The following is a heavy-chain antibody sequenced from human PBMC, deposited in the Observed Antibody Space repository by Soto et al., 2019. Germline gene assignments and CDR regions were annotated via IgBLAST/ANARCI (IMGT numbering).Heavy chain of an antibody. CDR1: GATFGNTA. V-gene: IGHV1-69*12. CDR2: IVPLFGTA. D-gene: IGHD3-3*01. J-gene: IGHJ5*02. CDR3: ARDGDPGYSFWSGPLGGGRFDP. Sequence: QVQLVQSGAEVKEPGSSVNVSCKTSGATFGNTAVTWVRQAPGQGLEWIGGIVPLFGTANYAQKFRGRVTITADESTSTAYMELSSLRTDDTAVYCCARDGDPGYSFWSGPLGGGRFDPWGQGTLVTVSS.